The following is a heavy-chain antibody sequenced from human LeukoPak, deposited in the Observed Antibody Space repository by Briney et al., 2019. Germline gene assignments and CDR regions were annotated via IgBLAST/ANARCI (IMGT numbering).Heavy chain of an antibody. D-gene: IGHD3-10*01. V-gene: IGHV3-21*01. CDR3: ARGSGSYYYDAMDV. CDR2: ISSSSSYI. Sequence: GGSLRLSCAASGFTFSYYSMNWVRQAPGKGLEWVSSISSSSSYIYYADSVTGRFTISRDNAKNSLYLQMNSLRAEDTAVYYCARGSGSYYYDAMDVWGQGTTVTVSS. J-gene: IGHJ6*02. CDR1: GFTFSYYS.